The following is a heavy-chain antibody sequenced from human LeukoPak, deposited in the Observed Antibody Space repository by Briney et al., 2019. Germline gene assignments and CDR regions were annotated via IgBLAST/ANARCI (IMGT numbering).Heavy chain of an antibody. D-gene: IGHD6-19*01. V-gene: IGHV3-23*01. CDR2: ISDSGGSS. J-gene: IGHJ4*02. CDR3: AKLPVSYSSGWSNFDY. Sequence: PGGSLRLSCAASGFTFSSYAMSWIRQGPGKGLEWVSGISDSGGSSYYADSVKGRFTISRDNSKNTLYLQMNSLRAEDTAVYYCAKLPVSYSSGWSNFDYWGQGTLVTVPS. CDR1: GFTFSSYA.